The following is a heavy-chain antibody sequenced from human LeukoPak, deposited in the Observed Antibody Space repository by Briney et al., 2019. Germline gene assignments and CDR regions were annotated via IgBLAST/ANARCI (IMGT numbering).Heavy chain of an antibody. Sequence: ASVKVSCKASGYTFTSYYMHWVRQAPGQGLEWMGLINPSGGSTSYAQKFQGRVTMTRDMSTSTVYMELSSLRSEDTAVYYCARESAGSGSLDYWGQGTLVTVSS. J-gene: IGHJ4*02. CDR1: GYTFTSYY. CDR2: INPSGGST. V-gene: IGHV1-46*01. CDR3: ARESAGSGSLDY. D-gene: IGHD3-10*01.